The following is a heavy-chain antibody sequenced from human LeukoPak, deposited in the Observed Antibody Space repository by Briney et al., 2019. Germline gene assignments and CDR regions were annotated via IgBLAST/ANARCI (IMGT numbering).Heavy chain of an antibody. CDR1: GFTFSSYA. CDR3: AKDSYGSGSYSPDY. Sequence: PGGSLRLSCAASGFTFSSYAMTWVRQAPGKGLEWVSAISDSGDSTYYADSVKGRFTISRDNSKNTLYLQTNSLRAEDTAVYYCAKDSYGSGSYSPDYWGQGTLVTVSS. CDR2: ISDSGDST. V-gene: IGHV3-23*01. D-gene: IGHD3-10*01. J-gene: IGHJ4*02.